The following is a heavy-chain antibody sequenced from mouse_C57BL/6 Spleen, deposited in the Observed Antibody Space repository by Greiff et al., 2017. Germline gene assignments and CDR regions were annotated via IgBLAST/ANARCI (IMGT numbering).Heavy chain of an antibody. J-gene: IGHJ2*01. Sequence: EVQLQQSGPELVKPGASVKISCKASGYTFTDYYMNWVKQSHGKSLEWIGDINPNNGGTSYNQKFKGKATLTVDKSSSTAYMELRSLTSEDSAVYYCARGTTYSRYYFDYWGQGTTLTVSS. CDR1: GYTFTDYY. V-gene: IGHV1-26*01. CDR3: ARGTTYSRYYFDY. D-gene: IGHD1-1*01. CDR2: INPNNGGT.